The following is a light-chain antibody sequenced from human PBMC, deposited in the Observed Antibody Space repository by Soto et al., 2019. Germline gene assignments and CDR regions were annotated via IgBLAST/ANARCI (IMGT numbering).Light chain of an antibody. Sequence: DIQMTQSPSTLSASVGDRVTITCRTSQSISTWLAWNQQKPGKAPKLLIYKASSLEGGVPSRFGGSGSGTLFNITISSLHPDDFATYYCQQYNTYPLTFGGGTTVDIK. V-gene: IGKV1-5*03. J-gene: IGKJ4*01. CDR1: QSISTW. CDR3: QQYNTYPLT. CDR2: KAS.